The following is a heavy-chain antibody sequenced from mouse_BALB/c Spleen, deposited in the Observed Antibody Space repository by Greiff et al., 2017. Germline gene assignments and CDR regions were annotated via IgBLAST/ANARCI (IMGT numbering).Heavy chain of an antibody. CDR2: IYPGNSGT. V-gene: IGHV1-5*01. CDR3: TRPTTVVAAGDY. Sequence: VQLKESGTVLARPGASVKMSCKASGYTFTSDWMHWVKRRPGQGLEWIGAIYPGNSGTSYNQKFKGKAKLTAVTSTSTAYMELSSLTNEDSAVYYCTRPTTVVAAGDYWGQGTSVTVSS. CDR1: GYTFTSDW. D-gene: IGHD1-1*01. J-gene: IGHJ4*01.